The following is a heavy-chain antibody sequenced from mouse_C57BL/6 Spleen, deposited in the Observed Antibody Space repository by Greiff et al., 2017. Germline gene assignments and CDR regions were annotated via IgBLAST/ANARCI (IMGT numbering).Heavy chain of an antibody. V-gene: IGHV1-82*01. CDR3: ARADYYGSRGYAMDY. Sequence: QVQLQQSGPELVKPGASVKISCKASGYAFSSSWMNWVKQRPGKGLEWIGRIYPGDGDTNYNGKFKGKATLTADKSSSTAYMQLSSLTSEDSAVYFCARADYYGSRGYAMDYWGQGTSVTVSS. D-gene: IGHD1-1*01. CDR1: GYAFSSSW. CDR2: IYPGDGDT. J-gene: IGHJ4*01.